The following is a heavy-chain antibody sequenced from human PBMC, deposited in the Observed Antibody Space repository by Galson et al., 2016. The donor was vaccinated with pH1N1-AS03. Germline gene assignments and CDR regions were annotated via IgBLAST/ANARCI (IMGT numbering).Heavy chain of an antibody. Sequence: QSGAEVTKPGESLRISCKGSGYPFTSYWINWVRQMPGKGLEWIGRIDPSDSYIIYSPAFEGRVTISSDKSTTTAYLQWNDLKSADTAVYFCATGHYYSGLYRDAFDTWGQGTRVTVSS. CDR3: ATGHYYSGLYRDAFDT. D-gene: IGHD1-26*01. CDR1: GYPFTSYW. J-gene: IGHJ3*02. V-gene: IGHV5-10-1*01. CDR2: IDPSDSYI.